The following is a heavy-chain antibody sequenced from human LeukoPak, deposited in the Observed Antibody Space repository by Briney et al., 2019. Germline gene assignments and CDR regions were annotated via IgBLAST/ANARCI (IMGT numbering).Heavy chain of an antibody. J-gene: IGHJ4*02. CDR1: GFTFSSYA. Sequence: SGGSLRLSCAASGFTFSSYAMSWVRQAPGKGLEWVSAITGSGGSTYYADSVKGRFTISTDNSKNTLYLQMNSLRAEDTAVYYCAKPPPDSSSWLFDYWGQGTLVTVSS. CDR2: ITGSGGST. D-gene: IGHD6-13*01. V-gene: IGHV3-23*01. CDR3: AKPPPDSSSWLFDY.